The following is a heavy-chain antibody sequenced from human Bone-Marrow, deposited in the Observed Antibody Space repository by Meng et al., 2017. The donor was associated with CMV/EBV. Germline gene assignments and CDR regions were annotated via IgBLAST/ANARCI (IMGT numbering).Heavy chain of an antibody. Sequence: ASVKVSCKASGYSFTGYYMHWVRQAPGQGLEWMGWINPTSGGTNHAQKFQGRVTMTRDTSISTAYMELSRLRSDDTAVYYCARVWQQLARYNWFDPWGQGTLVTVSS. D-gene: IGHD6-13*01. V-gene: IGHV1-2*02. CDR3: ARVWQQLARYNWFDP. CDR1: GYSFTGYY. J-gene: IGHJ5*02. CDR2: INPTSGGT.